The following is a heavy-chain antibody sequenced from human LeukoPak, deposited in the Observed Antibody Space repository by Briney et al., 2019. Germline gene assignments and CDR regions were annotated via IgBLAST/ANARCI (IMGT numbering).Heavy chain of an antibody. CDR3: AKDRGARADSSRIGMDV. Sequence: PGGSLRLSCAASGFTFSSYAMSWVRQAPGKGLEWVSAVSDHGVRTHYADSVKGRFTISRDNSKNTLYLQMNSLRVEDTAVYYCAKDRGARADSSRIGMDVWGQGTTATVSS. V-gene: IGHV3-23*01. D-gene: IGHD6-19*01. CDR2: VSDHGVRT. CDR1: GFTFSSYA. J-gene: IGHJ6*02.